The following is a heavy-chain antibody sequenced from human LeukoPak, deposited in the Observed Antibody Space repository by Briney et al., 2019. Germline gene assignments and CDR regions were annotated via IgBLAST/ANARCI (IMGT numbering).Heavy chain of an antibody. CDR1: GGSISSGGYY. D-gene: IGHD1-14*01. Sequence: SQTLSLTCTVSGGSISSGGYYWSWIRQHPGKGLEWIGYIYYSGSTYYNPSLKSRVTISVDTSKNQFSLKLSSVTAADTAVYYCARVRLTARQPPWFDPWGQGTLVTVSS. CDR3: ARVRLTARQPPWFDP. J-gene: IGHJ5*02. V-gene: IGHV4-31*03. CDR2: IYYSGST.